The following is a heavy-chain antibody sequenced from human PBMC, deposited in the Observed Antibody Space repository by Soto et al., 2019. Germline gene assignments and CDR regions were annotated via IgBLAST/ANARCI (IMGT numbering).Heavy chain of an antibody. CDR3: ARDRICSSTSCSYNWFDP. CDR1: GGTFTSYT. J-gene: IGHJ5*02. D-gene: IGHD2-2*01. Sequence: ASVKVSCKASGGTFTSYTISWVRQAPGQGLEWMGMINPSGGRTSYAQKFQGRVTMTRDKSTSTVYMELSSLRSEDTALYYCARDRICSSTSCSYNWFDPWGQGTLVTVSS. V-gene: IGHV1-46*03. CDR2: INPSGGRT.